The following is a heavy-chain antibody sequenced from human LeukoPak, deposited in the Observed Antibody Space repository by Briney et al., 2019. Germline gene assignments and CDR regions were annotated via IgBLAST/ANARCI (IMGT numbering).Heavy chain of an antibody. Sequence: GEPLKISCKGSGYRFSNYWIGWVRQLPGKGLEWMGISDPGDSNTRHSPSFQGQVTISADKSITTAYLQWSSLKASDTAMYYCTRSRGYCSDGTCYDFDYWGQGTLVTVSS. J-gene: IGHJ4*02. CDR3: TRSRGYCSDGTCYDFDY. CDR2: SDPGDSNT. V-gene: IGHV5-51*01. D-gene: IGHD2-15*01. CDR1: GYRFSNYW.